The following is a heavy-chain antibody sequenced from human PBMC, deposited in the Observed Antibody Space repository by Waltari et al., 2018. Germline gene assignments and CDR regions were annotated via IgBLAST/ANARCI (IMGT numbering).Heavy chain of an antibody. CDR2: IYTSGST. CDR1: GGSISSYY. V-gene: IGHV4-4*07. CDR3: ARVARGVIERGVDYYYYMDV. Sequence: QVQLQESGPGLVKPSETLSLTCTVSGGSISSYYWSWIRQPAGKGLEWIGRIYTSGSTNDNPSLKSRVTMSVDTSKNQFSLKLSSVTAADTAVYYCARVARGVIERGVDYYYYMDVWGKGTTVTISS. D-gene: IGHD3-10*01. J-gene: IGHJ6*03.